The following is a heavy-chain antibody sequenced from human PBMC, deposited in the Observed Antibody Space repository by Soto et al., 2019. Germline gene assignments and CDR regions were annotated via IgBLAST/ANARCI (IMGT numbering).Heavy chain of an antibody. D-gene: IGHD3-3*01. Sequence: AASGKGSCKASGYTFTSYGISWVRQAPGQGLEWMGWISAYNGNTNYAQKLQGRVTMTTDTSTSTAYMELRSLRSDDTAVYYCASLIVRGTPYWSGWNAFDIWGQGTMVTVSS. CDR3: ASLIVRGTPYWSGWNAFDI. CDR2: ISAYNGNT. J-gene: IGHJ3*02. CDR1: GYTFTSYG. V-gene: IGHV1-18*04.